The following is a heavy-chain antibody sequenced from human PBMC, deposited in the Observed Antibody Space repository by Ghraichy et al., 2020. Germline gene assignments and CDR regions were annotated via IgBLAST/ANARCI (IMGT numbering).Heavy chain of an antibody. CDR2: IKQDGSEK. Sequence: GGSLRLSCAASGFTFGSSWMSWVRRAPGKGLEWVANIKQDGSEKYYVDSVKGRFTISRDNAKNSLYLQMNSLRAEYTAVYYCVRAVWQHLLDYWGQGTLVTVSS. CDR3: VRAVWQHLLDY. J-gene: IGHJ4*02. CDR1: GFTFGSSW. V-gene: IGHV3-7*01. D-gene: IGHD6-13*01.